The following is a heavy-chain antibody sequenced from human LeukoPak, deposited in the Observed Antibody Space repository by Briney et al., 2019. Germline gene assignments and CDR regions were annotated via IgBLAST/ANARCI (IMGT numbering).Heavy chain of an antibody. J-gene: IGHJ5*02. V-gene: IGHV4-61*02. CDR1: GGSISSGSYY. CDR2: IYTSGST. Sequence: PSETLSLTCTVSGGSISSGSYYWSWIRQPAGKGLEWIGRIYTSGSTNYNPSLKSRVTISVDTSKNQFSLKLSSVTAADTAVYYCARDHLANLASRLFDPWGQGTLVTVSS. CDR3: ARDHLANLASRLFDP. D-gene: IGHD3-3*01.